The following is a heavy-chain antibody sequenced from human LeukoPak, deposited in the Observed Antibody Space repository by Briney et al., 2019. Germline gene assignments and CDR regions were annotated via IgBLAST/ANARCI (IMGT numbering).Heavy chain of an antibody. V-gene: IGHV3-30*02. CDR1: GFSFSAYG. Sequence: SGGSLRLSCAASGFSFSAYGMRWARQAPGKGLEWVAFIPYDGAKYYADSVKGRFTISRDNSKNTLYLQMSSLRAEDTAVYYCAKDRRGSLGTFDIWGQGTMVTVSS. CDR3: AKDRRGSLGTFDI. D-gene: IGHD1-26*01. CDR2: IPYDGAK. J-gene: IGHJ3*02.